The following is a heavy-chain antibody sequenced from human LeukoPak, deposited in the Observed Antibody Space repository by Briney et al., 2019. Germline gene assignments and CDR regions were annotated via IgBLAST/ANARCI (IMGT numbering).Heavy chain of an antibody. CDR1: GFTFSSYS. D-gene: IGHD5-18*01. CDR2: ISSSSNTI. CDR3: ARVGIQLCVDY. J-gene: IGHJ4*02. Sequence: GSLRLSCAASGFTFSSYSMNWVRQAPGKGLEWVSYISSSSNTIYYADSVKGRFTISRDNAKNSLYLQMNSLRAEDTAVYYSARVGIQLCVDYWGQGTLVTVSS. V-gene: IGHV3-48*01.